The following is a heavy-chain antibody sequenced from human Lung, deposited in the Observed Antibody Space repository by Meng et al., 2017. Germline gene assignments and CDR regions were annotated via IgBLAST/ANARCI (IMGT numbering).Heavy chain of an antibody. CDR1: GFTLNTYA. CDR2: MSFDGAQI. CDR3: ARDKPPNDV. V-gene: IGHV3-30*16. Sequence: QVELVESGGGVSQPGGSLRLSCAASGFTLNTYAMHWVRQAPGKGLEWVSLMSFDGAQIYYSDSVRGRFTISRDNSKNTLYLQMNSLRAEDTAVYYCARDKPPNDVWGRGTLVTVSS. J-gene: IGHJ2*01.